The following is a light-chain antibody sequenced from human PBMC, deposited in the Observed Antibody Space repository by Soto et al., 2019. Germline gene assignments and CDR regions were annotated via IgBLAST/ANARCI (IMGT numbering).Light chain of an antibody. V-gene: IGKV3-15*01. CDR2: ATS. CDR3: QKYNNWPLT. Sequence: EIVMTQSPATLSVSPGERATLSCRASQTVNSNLAWYQQKPGQAPRLLIYATSTRATGFPARFSGSGSGTEFTHTISSLQSEDFAVYYCQKYNNWPLTFGPGTKVDIK. CDR1: QTVNSN. J-gene: IGKJ3*01.